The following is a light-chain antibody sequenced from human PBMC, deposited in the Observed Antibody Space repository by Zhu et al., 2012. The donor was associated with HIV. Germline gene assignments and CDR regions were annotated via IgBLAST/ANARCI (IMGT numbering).Light chain of an antibody. J-gene: IGKJ3*01. CDR3: QQLNSYPLFT. Sequence: QLTQSPAFLSASVGDRVTITCRASETISRYLAWYQRKPGKAPKLLIYDTSTLQSGVPSTFSGSGSGTEFTLTISSLQPEDFATYYCQQLNSYPLFTFGPGTKVDIK. V-gene: IGKV1-9*01. CDR1: ETISRY. CDR2: DTS.